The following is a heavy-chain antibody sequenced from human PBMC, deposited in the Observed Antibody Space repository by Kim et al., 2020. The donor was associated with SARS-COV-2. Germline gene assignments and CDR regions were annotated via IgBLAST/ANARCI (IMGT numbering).Heavy chain of an antibody. V-gene: IGHV4-39*01. Sequence: SETLSLTCTVSGGSISSSSYYWGWIRQPPGKGLECIATIYYSGSTYYNPSLKSRVTISVDTSKNQFSLKLSSVTAADTAVYYCARHVFSSGCQFDYWGQGTLVTVSS. D-gene: IGHD6-19*01. J-gene: IGHJ4*02. CDR1: GGSISSSSYY. CDR2: IYYSGST. CDR3: ARHVFSSGCQFDY.